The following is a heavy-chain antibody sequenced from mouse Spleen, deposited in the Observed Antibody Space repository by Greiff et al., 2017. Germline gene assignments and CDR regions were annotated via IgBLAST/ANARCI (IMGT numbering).Heavy chain of an antibody. Sequence: QVQLQQSGPELVKPGASVKISCQASGYEFSSSWMNWVKQRPGKGLEWIGRIYPGDGDTKYNGKFKGKATLTADKSSSTAYMQLSSLTSEDSSVYFCARGGGFAYWGQGTLVTISA. V-gene: IGHV1-82*01. J-gene: IGHJ3*01. CDR2: IYPGDGDT. CDR3: ARGGGFAY. CDR1: GYEFSSSW.